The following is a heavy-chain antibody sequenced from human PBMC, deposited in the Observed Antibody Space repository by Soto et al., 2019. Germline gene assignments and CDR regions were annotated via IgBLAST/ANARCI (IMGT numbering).Heavy chain of an antibody. CDR2: IYSCGST. J-gene: IGHJ3*02. V-gene: IGHV3-53*01. D-gene: IGHD6-13*01. CDR1: GFTVSSNY. Sequence: GGSLRLSCVASGFTVSSNYMSWVRQAPGKGLEWVSVIYSCGSTYYADSVQGRFTISRDNSKNTLYLQMNNLRAEDTAVYYCARGKIGIAAEYDAFDIWGQGTMVTVSS. CDR3: ARGKIGIAAEYDAFDI.